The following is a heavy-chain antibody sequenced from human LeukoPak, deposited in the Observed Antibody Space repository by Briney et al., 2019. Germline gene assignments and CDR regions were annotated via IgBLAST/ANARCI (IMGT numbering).Heavy chain of an antibody. CDR2: ISAYNGNT. Sequence: GASVKVSCKASGYTFTSYGISWVRQAPGQGLEWMGWISAYNGNTNHAQKLQGRVTMTTDTSTSTAYMELRSLRSDDTAVYYCARDRGYRYSSGWPIDYWGQGTLVTVSS. CDR3: ARDRGYRYSSGWPIDY. CDR1: GYTFTSYG. J-gene: IGHJ4*02. V-gene: IGHV1-18*01. D-gene: IGHD6-19*01.